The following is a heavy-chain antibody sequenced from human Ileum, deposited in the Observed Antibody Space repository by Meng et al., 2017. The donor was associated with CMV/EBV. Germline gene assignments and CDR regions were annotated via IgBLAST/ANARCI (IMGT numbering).Heavy chain of an antibody. CDR2: INSDGSST. CDR1: GFTFSSYW. Sequence: GGSLRLSCAASGFTFSSYWMSWVRQAPGKGLVWVSRINSDGSSTSHADSVKGRFTISRDNAKNTLYLQMNSLRADDTAVYYCARRGLTTVNPVGFDYWGQGTLVTVSS. J-gene: IGHJ4*02. V-gene: IGHV3-74*01. D-gene: IGHD4-11*01. CDR3: ARRGLTTVNPVGFDY.